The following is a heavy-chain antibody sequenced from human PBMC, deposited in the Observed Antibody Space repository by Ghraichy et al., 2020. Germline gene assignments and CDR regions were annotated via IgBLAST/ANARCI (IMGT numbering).Heavy chain of an antibody. CDR2: MYSGGDK. Sequence: GESLNISCAASGFSVSTNYMTWVRQAPGKGLEWVSIMYSGGDKYYADSVKGRFTISRDNSRNTVSLKMKSLRVEDTAVYYCARALRLVIGFRAFDSWGQGTLVTVSS. V-gene: IGHV3-66*01. J-gene: IGHJ4*02. CDR1: GFSVSTNY. CDR3: ARALRLVIGFRAFDS. D-gene: IGHD3-16*01.